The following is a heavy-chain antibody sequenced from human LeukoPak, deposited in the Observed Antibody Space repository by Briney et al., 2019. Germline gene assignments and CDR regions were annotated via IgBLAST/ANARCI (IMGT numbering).Heavy chain of an antibody. Sequence: GGSLRLSCAASGFTFDSYAMSWARQAPGKGLEWVSGISASGGSTYYADSVKGRFTISRDNSKNTLYLQMNSLRAEDTAVYYCAKEISGRITMIVVVITGLGHWGQGTLVTVSS. CDR2: ISASGGST. CDR3: AKEISGRITMIVVVITGLGH. D-gene: IGHD3-22*01. V-gene: IGHV3-23*01. CDR1: GFTFDSYA. J-gene: IGHJ4*02.